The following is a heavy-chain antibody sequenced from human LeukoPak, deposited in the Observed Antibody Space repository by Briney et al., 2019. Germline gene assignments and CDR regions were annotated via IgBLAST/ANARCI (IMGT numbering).Heavy chain of an antibody. D-gene: IGHD4-17*01. V-gene: IGHV3-48*02. CDR1: GFTFSSYS. CDR2: LSGSSSTI. J-gene: IGHJ4*02. Sequence: HPGGSLRLSCAASGFTFSSYSMNWVRQAPGKGLEWVSYLSGSSSTISYADSVKGRFTISRDNAKNSLYLQMNSLRDEDTAIYYCARVVYGGYEGRFDYWGQGTLVTVPS. CDR3: ARVVYGGYEGRFDY.